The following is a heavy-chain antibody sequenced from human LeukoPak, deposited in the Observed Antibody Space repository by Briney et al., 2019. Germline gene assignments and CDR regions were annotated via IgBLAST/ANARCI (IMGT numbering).Heavy chain of an antibody. J-gene: IGHJ6*02. Sequence: SQTLSLTCTVYGGSISSCSYYWSWIRQPAGKGLEWIGRIYTSGSTNYNPSLRSRVTISVDTSKNQFSLKLSSVTAADTAVYYCARERMFGKHYGMDVWGQGTTVTVSS. CDR1: GGSISSCSYY. D-gene: IGHD3-10*02. CDR3: ARERMFGKHYGMDV. CDR2: IYTSGST. V-gene: IGHV4-61*02.